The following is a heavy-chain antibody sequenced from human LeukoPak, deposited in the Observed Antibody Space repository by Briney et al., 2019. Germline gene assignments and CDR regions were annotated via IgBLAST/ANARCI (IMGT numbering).Heavy chain of an antibody. Sequence: GGSLRLSCAASGFTFSNAWMSWDRQAPGKGLEWVGRINMDGSSTTYADSVKGRFTISRDNAKNTLYLQMNSLRAEDTAVYYCAKDSGINSWYPWDWGQGTLVTVSS. CDR2: INMDGSST. D-gene: IGHD6-13*01. CDR3: AKDSGINSWYPWD. CDR1: GFTFSNAW. V-gene: IGHV3-74*01. J-gene: IGHJ4*02.